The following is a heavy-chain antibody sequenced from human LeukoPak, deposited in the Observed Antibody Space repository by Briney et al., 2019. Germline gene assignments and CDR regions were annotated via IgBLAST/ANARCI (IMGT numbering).Heavy chain of an antibody. CDR2: IYHSGST. V-gene: IGHV4-38-2*02. J-gene: IGHJ4*02. CDR3: ARDDGMIGDY. CDR1: GYSISSGYY. Sequence: SETLSLTCTVSGYSISSGYYWGWIRQPPGKGLEWIGSIYHSGSTYYNPSLKSRVTISVDTSKNQFSLKLSSVTAADTAVYYCARDDGMIGDYWGQGTLVTVSS. D-gene: IGHD3-22*01.